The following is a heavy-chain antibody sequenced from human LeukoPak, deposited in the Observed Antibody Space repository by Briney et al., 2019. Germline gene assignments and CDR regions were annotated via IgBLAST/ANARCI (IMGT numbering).Heavy chain of an antibody. J-gene: IGHJ4*02. CDR3: AGLKKRWLQLGPTFDY. CDR2: ISSSSSTI. V-gene: IGHV3-48*01. CDR1: GFTFSSYS. D-gene: IGHD5-24*01. Sequence: GGSLRLSCAASGFTFSSYSMNLVRQAPGKGLEWVSYISSSSSTIYYADSVKGRFTISRDNAKNSLYLQMNSLRTEDTAVYYCAGLKKRWLQLGPTFDYWGQGTLVTVSS.